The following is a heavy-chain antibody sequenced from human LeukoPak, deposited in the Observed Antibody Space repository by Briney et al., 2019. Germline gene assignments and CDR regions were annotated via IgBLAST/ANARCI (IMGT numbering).Heavy chain of an antibody. CDR2: ISYDGSNK. D-gene: IGHD3-9*01. CDR3: ARAGDVLRYFDWLLS. V-gene: IGHV3-30*04. CDR1: GFTFSSYA. J-gene: IGHJ5*02. Sequence: GGSLRLSCAASGFTFSSYAMHWVRQAPGKGLEWVAVISYDGSNKYYAGSVKGRFTISRDNSKNTLYQQMNSLRAEDTAVYYCARAGDVLRYFDWLLSWGQGTLVTVSS.